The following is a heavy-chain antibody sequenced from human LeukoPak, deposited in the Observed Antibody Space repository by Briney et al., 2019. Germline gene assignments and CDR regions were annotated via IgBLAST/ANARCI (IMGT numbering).Heavy chain of an antibody. CDR2: INPNSGGT. D-gene: IGHD3-9*01. V-gene: IGHV1-2*04. CDR1: GHTFTGYY. J-gene: IGHJ5*02. CDR3: ARGVMPTYYDILTGSHLTGGNWFDP. Sequence: ASVKASCKASGHTFTGYYMHWVRQAPGQGLEWMGWINPNSGGTNYAQKFQGWVTMTRDTSISTAYMELSRLRSDDTAVYYCARGVMPTYYDILTGSHLTGGNWFDPWGQGTLVTVSS.